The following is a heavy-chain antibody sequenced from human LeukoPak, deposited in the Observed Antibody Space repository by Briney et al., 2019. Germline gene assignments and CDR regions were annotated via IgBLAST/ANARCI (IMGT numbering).Heavy chain of an antibody. CDR3: ARDGYQSHNWFDP. D-gene: IGHD5-12*01. CDR2: IWYDGSNK. J-gene: IGHJ5*02. CDR1: GFTFSSYG. Sequence: PGRSLRLSCAASGFTFSSYGMHWVRQAPGKGLEWVAVIWYDGSNKYYADSVKGRFTISRDNSKNTLYLQMNSLRAEDTAVYHCARDGYQSHNWFDPWGQGTLVTVSS. V-gene: IGHV3-33*01.